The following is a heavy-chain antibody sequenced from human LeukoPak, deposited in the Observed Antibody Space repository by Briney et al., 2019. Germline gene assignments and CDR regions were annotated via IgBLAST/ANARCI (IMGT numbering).Heavy chain of an antibody. CDR2: IETDGKSA. Sequence: QPGGSLRLSCAVSGLTLSSYRMHWVRQAPGKGLVWVSAIETDGKSATYADSVKGRFTISRDNAKNTLYLQMNSLRAEDTAVYYCTRDPLTQNDYWGQGTLVTVSS. D-gene: IGHD1-14*01. J-gene: IGHJ4*02. CDR1: GLTLSSYR. V-gene: IGHV3-74*01. CDR3: TRDPLTQNDY.